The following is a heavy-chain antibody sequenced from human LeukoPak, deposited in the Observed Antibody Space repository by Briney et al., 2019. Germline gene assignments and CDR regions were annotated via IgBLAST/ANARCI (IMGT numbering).Heavy chain of an antibody. V-gene: IGHV3-33*01. Sequence: QPGRSLRLSCAASGFTFSSYGMHWVRQAPGKGLEWVAVIWYDGSNKYYADSVKGRFTISRDNSKNTLYLQMNSLRAEDTAVYYCARASSGWYHGASDYWGQGTLVTVSS. D-gene: IGHD6-19*01. CDR3: ARASSGWYHGASDY. CDR2: IWYDGSNK. J-gene: IGHJ4*02. CDR1: GFTFSSYG.